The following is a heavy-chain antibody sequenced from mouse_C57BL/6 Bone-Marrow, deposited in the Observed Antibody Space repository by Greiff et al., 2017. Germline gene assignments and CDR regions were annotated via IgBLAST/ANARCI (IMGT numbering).Heavy chain of an antibody. V-gene: IGHV14-4*01. CDR3: SSFDGNYFDF. Sequence: VQLQQSGAELVRPGASVKLSCTASGFNIKDDYIHWVKQRPDQGLEGIGWIDPEIGDTEYASKFQGKATITSDTSSNTAYLQLSSLTSEDTAVYYCSSFDGNYFDFWGQGTPLTVAS. CDR1: GFNIKDDY. CDR2: IDPEIGDT. J-gene: IGHJ2*01. D-gene: IGHD2-3*01.